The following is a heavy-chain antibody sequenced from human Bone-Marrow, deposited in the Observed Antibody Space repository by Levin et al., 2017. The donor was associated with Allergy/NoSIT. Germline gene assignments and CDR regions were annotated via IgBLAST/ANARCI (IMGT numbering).Heavy chain of an antibody. J-gene: IGHJ4*02. V-gene: IGHV6-1*01. CDR2: TYYRSNWYN. D-gene: IGHD6-19*01. Sequence: SQTLSLPCAISGDSVSNTRAAWNWIRQSPSGGLEWLGRTYYRSNWYNDYAASVRSRINVSPDTSKNQFSLQLNSVTPEDTAVYYCALDLSYSTGWYSAWGQGTLVTVSS. CDR1: GDSVSNTRAA. CDR3: ALDLSYSTGWYSA.